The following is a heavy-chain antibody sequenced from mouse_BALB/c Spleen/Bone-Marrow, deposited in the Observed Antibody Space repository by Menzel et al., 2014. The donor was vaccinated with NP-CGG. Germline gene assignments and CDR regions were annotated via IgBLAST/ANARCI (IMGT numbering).Heavy chain of an antibody. J-gene: IGHJ3*01. D-gene: IGHD2-12*01. Sequence: EVQLLESGGGFVQPGGSMKLSCAASGFTFSDAWMDWVRQSPEKGLEWVAEIRNKANNHATYYAESVKGSFTISRDDSKSCVYLQMNSLSVEDTDIYSCARDNSSCPFAYWGRGTLVTIAA. CDR1: GFTFSDAW. V-gene: IGHV6-6*01. CDR2: IRNKANNHAT. CDR3: ARDNSSCPFAY.